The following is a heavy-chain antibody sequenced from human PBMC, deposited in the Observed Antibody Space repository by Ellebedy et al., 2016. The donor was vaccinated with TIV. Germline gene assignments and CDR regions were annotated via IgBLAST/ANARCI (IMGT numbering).Heavy chain of an antibody. Sequence: GGSLRLXCVVSGFAISSYAMDWVRQALGKGLERVAAISHVGNNQYYGDSVKGRFTISRDSSKNTLSLEMNGLRVEDTAVYYCAGRGYSYGAFDIWGQGTLVTVSS. J-gene: IGHJ4*02. CDR3: AGRGYSYGAFDI. CDR2: ISHVGNNQ. CDR1: GFAISSYA. D-gene: IGHD5-18*01. V-gene: IGHV3-30-3*01.